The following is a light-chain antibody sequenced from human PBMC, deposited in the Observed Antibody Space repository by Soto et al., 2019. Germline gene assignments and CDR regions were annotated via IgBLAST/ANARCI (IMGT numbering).Light chain of an antibody. CDR3: QQYYKWPLT. Sequence: EIVMTRSPATLSVSPGERATLSCRASENVAGNLAWYQQKPAQAPRLLIHGASTRATGIPARLSGSGTGTAFTLTISSLQSEDFAVYYCQQYYKWPLTFGQGTRLEIK. J-gene: IGKJ5*01. CDR2: GAS. V-gene: IGKV3-15*01. CDR1: ENVAGN.